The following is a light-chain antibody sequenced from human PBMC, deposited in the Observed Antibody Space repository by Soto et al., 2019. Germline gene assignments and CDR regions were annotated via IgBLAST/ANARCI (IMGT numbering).Light chain of an antibody. CDR2: LGC. J-gene: IGKJ4*01. CDR1: QSLLHSNGYNY. V-gene: IGKV2-28*01. Sequence: DIVMTQSPLSLPVTPGEPASISCRSSQSLLHSNGYNYLDWYLQKPGQSPQLLIYLGCNRASGVPDRFSGSGSGTDFTLKISRVEAEDVGVYYCMQALQTPFFGGGTKVEIK. CDR3: MQALQTPF.